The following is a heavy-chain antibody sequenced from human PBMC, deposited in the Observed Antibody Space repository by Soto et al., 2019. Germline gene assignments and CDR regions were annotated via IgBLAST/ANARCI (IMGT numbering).Heavy chain of an antibody. D-gene: IGHD2-15*01. J-gene: IGHJ5*02. CDR2: IYYSGST. V-gene: IGHV4-39*01. Sequence: PSETLSLTCTVSGGSISDSSYFWDWIRQPPGKGLEWIGNIYYSGSTYYNLSLKSRVTISVDTSKNQFSLKLSSVTAADTAVYYCARRGVSSYYSNHWGLGTLVTVPQ. CDR3: ARRGVSSYYSNH. CDR1: GGSISDSSYF.